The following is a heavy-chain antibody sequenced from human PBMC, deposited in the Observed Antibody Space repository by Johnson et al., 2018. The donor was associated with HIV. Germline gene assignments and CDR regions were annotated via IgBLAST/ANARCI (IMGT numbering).Heavy chain of an antibody. CDR2: IYSGGNT. Sequence: EVQLVESGGGLVQPGGSLRLSCAASGVTFSNYAMSWVRQAPGKGLEWVSIIYSGGNTYYADSVKGRFTISRDNSKNTLYLQMNSLRAEDTAVYYCARVTLVLDIWGQGTMVTVSS. CDR1: GVTFSNYA. CDR3: ARVTLVLDI. D-gene: IGHD4-23*01. J-gene: IGHJ3*02. V-gene: IGHV3-66*01.